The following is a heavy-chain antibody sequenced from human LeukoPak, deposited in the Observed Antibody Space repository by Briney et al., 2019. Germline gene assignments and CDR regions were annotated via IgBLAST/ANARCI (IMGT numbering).Heavy chain of an antibody. CDR2: IYTSGRT. CDR3: ARVGGASSTLTTFDV. CDR1: GGSVRSYF. J-gene: IGHJ3*01. V-gene: IGHV4-4*07. Sequence: PSETLSLTCTASGGSVRSYFWTWIRQPAGRGLEWIGLIYTSGRTNYNPSLKSQVTISADDSKNQFSLKLNSVTAVDTAVYYCARVGGASSTLTTFDVWGQGTVVTVSS. D-gene: IGHD4-11*01.